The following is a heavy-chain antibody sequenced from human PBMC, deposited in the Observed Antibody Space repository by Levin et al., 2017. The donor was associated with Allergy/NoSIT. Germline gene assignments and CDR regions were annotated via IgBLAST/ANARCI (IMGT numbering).Heavy chain of an antibody. D-gene: IGHD1-26*01. J-gene: IGHJ6*02. CDR1: GFTFSSYW. Sequence: GGSLRLSCAASGFTFSSYWMSWVRQAPGKGLEWVANIKQDGSEKYYVDSVKGRFTISRDNAKNSLYLQMNSLRAEDTAVYYCARDHKPPIAGTMRSDYYYGMDGWGQGTTVTVSS. V-gene: IGHV3-7*01. CDR2: IKQDGSEK. CDR3: ARDHKPPIAGTMRSDYYYGMDG.